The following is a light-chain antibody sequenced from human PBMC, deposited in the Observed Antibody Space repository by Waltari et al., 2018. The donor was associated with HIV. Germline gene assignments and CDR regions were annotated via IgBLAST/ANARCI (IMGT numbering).Light chain of an antibody. V-gene: IGLV1-51*01. J-gene: IGLJ3*02. Sequence: QSVLTQPPSVSAAPGQKVTISCSGSSSNIGNNYLSWYQHLPGTAPKRLIYDNNKRPSGIPDRFSGSKSGTSATLGITGLQTGDEADYYCETWDSSLSAWVFGGGTKLTVL. CDR1: SSNIGNNY. CDR2: DNN. CDR3: ETWDSSLSAWV.